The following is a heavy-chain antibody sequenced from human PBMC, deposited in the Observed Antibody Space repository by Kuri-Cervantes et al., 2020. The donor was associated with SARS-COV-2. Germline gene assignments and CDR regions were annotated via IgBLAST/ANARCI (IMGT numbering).Heavy chain of an antibody. CDR3: ARAGLWAERSGYYYYFDY. Sequence: SETLSLTCSVSGGSISSGDYYWSWIRQPPGKGLEWIGYIYYSGSTYYNPSLKSRVTISVDTSKNQFSLKLSSVTAADTAVYYCARAGLWAERSGYYYYFDYWGQGTLVTVSS. D-gene: IGHD3-22*01. CDR2: IYYSGST. J-gene: IGHJ4*02. V-gene: IGHV4-30-4*01. CDR1: GGSISSGDYY.